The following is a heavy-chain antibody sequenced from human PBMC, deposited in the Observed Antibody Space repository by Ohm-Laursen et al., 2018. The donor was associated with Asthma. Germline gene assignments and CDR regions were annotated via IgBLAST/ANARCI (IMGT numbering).Heavy chain of an antibody. CDR3: ARVRSSGWYPDGN. V-gene: IGHV4-59*01. Sequence: GTLSLTCAVSGGSISSFNWSWIRQPPGKGLEWIGYVFDSGSTHYNPSLKSRVTISVDTSKKQFYLKLSSVTAADTAVYYCARVRSSGWYPDGNWGQGTLVTVSS. J-gene: IGHJ4*02. D-gene: IGHD6-19*01. CDR2: VFDSGST. CDR1: GGSISSFN.